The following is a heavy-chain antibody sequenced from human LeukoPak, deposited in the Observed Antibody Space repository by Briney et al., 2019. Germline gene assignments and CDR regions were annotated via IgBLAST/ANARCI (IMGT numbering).Heavy chain of an antibody. D-gene: IGHD3-9*01. V-gene: IGHV1-2*02. J-gene: IGHJ4*02. CDR3: SRQTTEYDILTGYYPSYFDY. CDR1: GYTFTGYY. Sequence: ASVKVSCKASGYTFTGYYMHWVRQAPGQGLEWMGWINPNSGGTNYAQKFQGRVTMTRDTSISTAYMELSRLRSDDTAVYFFSRQTTEYDILTGYYPSYFDYWGQGTLVTVSS. CDR2: INPNSGGT.